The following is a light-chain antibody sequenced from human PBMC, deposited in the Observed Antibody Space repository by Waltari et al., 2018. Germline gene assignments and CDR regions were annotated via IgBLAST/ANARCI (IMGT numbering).Light chain of an antibody. CDR2: TAS. J-gene: IGKJ4*01. V-gene: IGKV3-20*01. CDR1: QSVASNY. Sequence: EIVLTQSPGTLSLSPGERATLSCGASQSVASNYLAWYQQKPGQAPRLLMYTASSRASGIPDRFSGSGSGTDFTLTISRLEPEDFAVYYCQQYGTSPLTFGGGTRVDLK. CDR3: QQYGTSPLT.